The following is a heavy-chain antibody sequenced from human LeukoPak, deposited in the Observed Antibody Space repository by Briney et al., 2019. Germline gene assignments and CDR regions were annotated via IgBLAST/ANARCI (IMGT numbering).Heavy chain of an antibody. CDR1: GFTFSNAW. D-gene: IGHD3-9*01. CDR3: AYDILTAYDY. J-gene: IGHJ4*02. CDR2: IKRKTDGGTT. Sequence: GGSLRLSCSASGFTFSNAWMNWVRRAPRKGLEWVGRIKRKTDGGTTDYAAPVKGRFTISRDDSKKTLYLQMNSLKTEDTAVYYCAYDILTAYDYWGQGTLVTVSS. V-gene: IGHV3-15*01.